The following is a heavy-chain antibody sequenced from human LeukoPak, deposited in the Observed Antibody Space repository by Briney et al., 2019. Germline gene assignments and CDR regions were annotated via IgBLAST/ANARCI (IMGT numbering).Heavy chain of an antibody. V-gene: IGHV3-33*01. Sequence: GRSLRLSCAASGFTFSSYGMHWVRQAPGKGLEWVAVIWYDGSNKYYADSVKGRFTISRDNSKNTLYLQMNSLRAEDTAVYYCARDRYYYDSSGYHPGDYFDYWGQGTLVTVSS. J-gene: IGHJ4*02. D-gene: IGHD3-22*01. CDR3: ARDRYYYDSSGYHPGDYFDY. CDR1: GFTFSSYG. CDR2: IWYDGSNK.